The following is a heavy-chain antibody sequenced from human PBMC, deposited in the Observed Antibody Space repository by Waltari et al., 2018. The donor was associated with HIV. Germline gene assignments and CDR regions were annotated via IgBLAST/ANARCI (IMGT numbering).Heavy chain of an antibody. V-gene: IGHV1-69*06. D-gene: IGHD1-26*01. Sequence: QVQLVQSGAEVKKPGSSVKVSCKASGGTFSSYAISWVRQAPGQGLEWMGGIIPIFGTANYEQKFQGRVTITADKSTSTAYMELSSLRSEDTAVYYCATHANSGSYHVLGYFDYWGQGTLVTVSS. J-gene: IGHJ4*02. CDR1: GGTFSSYA. CDR3: ATHANSGSYHVLGYFDY. CDR2: IIPIFGTA.